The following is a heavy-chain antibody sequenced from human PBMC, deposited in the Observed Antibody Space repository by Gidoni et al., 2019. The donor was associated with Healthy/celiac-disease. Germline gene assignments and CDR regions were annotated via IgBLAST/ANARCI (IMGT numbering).Heavy chain of an antibody. D-gene: IGHD2-2*01. J-gene: IGHJ2*01. CDR2: ISGSGGST. V-gene: IGHV3-23*01. CDR3: AKEGTLGYCSSTSCAWYFDL. CDR1: GFTFSSYA. Sequence: DSGFTFSSYAMSWVRQAPGKGLEWVSAISGSGGSTYSADSGKGRFTISRDNSKNTLYLQMNSLRAEDTAVYYCAKEGTLGYCSSTSCAWYFDLWGRGTLVTVSS.